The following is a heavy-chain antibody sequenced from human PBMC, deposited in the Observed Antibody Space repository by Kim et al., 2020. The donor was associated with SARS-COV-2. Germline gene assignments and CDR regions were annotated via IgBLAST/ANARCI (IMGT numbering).Heavy chain of an antibody. Sequence: GGSLRLSYAASGFTFSSYSMNWVRQAPGKGLEWVSSISSSSSYIYYADSVKGRFTISRDNAKNSLYLQMNSLRAEDTAVYYCAREGGGSSGWSWFDPWGQGTLVTVSS. D-gene: IGHD6-19*01. CDR1: GFTFSSYS. CDR3: AREGGGSSGWSWFDP. CDR2: ISSSSSYI. V-gene: IGHV3-21*01. J-gene: IGHJ5*02.